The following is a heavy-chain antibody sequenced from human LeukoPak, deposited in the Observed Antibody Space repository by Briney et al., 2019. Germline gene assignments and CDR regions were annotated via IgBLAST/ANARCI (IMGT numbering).Heavy chain of an antibody. V-gene: IGHV4-59*11. CDR2: IFYSRST. CDR1: GVSISIHY. D-gene: IGHD1-26*01. CDR3: ARGGSYFDY. Sequence: PADTLSLTCSVSGVSISIHYWSWIRQPPGRGLEWIGYIFYSRSTNYNPSLKSRVTISVDTSKNHFSLNLSSVTAADTAVYYCARGGSYFDYWGQGTLVTVSS. J-gene: IGHJ4*02.